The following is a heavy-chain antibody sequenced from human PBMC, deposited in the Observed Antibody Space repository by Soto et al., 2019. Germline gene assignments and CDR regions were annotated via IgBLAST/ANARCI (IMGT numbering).Heavy chain of an antibody. CDR3: VKGEYYYDSSGYYPFDY. CDR2: ISTNGGST. Sequence: PGGSLRLSCSASGFTFSSYAMHWVRQAPGKGLEYVSSISTNGGSTHYADSVKGRFTISRDNSKNTQYFQMSSLRADDTAVYYFVKGEYYYDSSGYYPFDYWGQGTLVTVSS. D-gene: IGHD3-22*01. J-gene: IGHJ4*02. CDR1: GFTFSSYA. V-gene: IGHV3-64D*06.